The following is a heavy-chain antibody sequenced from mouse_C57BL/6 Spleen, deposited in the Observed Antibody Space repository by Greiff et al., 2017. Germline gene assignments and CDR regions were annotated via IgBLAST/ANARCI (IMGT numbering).Heavy chain of an antibody. D-gene: IGHD3-2*02. CDR2: IYPGDGDT. Sequence: VQLQQSGAELVKPGASVKISCKASGYAFSSYWMNWVKQRPGKGLEWIGQIYPGDGDTNYNGKFKGKATLTADKSSSTAYMQLSSLTSEDSAVYFCARSGGSGYAMDYWGQGTSVTVSS. CDR3: ARSGGSGYAMDY. J-gene: IGHJ4*01. V-gene: IGHV1-80*01. CDR1: GYAFSSYW.